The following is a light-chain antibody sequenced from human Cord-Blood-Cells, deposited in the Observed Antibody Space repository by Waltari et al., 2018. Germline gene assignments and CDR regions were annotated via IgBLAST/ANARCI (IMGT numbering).Light chain of an antibody. V-gene: IGLV1-47*01. CDR1: SSPVGRND. J-gene: IGLJ3*02. CDR2: RNK. CDR3: AAWDDSLSGWV. Sequence: QSVLPHTPSASGSPGQRVNISRSGRSSPVGRNDVYWYQQLPGTAPKLLFYRNKQRPSGIPDRFSGSKSGTSASLAISGLRAEDEADYYCAAWDDSLSGWVFGGGTKLTVL.